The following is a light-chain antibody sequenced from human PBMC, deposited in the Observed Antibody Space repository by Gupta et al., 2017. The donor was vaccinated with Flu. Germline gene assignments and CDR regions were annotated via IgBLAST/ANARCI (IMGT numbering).Light chain of an antibody. V-gene: IGKV3-20*01. J-gene: IGKJ2*01. CDR2: STS. Sequence: EAVSPQSPGPLSLSPGERVTLSCRASQSINTNYLAWYQQKPGQATRLLIFSTSSRATGIPDRFSGSGSGTDFTLTINRLEPEDFALYYCQQYSNSRHTFGQGTKLQIK. CDR1: QSINTNY. CDR3: QQYSNSRHT.